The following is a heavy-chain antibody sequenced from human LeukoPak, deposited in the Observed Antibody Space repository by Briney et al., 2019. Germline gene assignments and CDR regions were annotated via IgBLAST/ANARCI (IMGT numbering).Heavy chain of an antibody. CDR2: TSSSGGTT. CDR3: AKDKGQWPVRTFDY. V-gene: IGHV3-23*01. Sequence: HPGESLRLSCAASGSTFSSYAMSCVRQAPGKGLEWVSGTSSSGGTTYYADSVKGRFTISRDNSKDTLYLQMNSLRAEDTALYYCAKDKGQWPVRTFDYWGQGTLVTVSS. D-gene: IGHD6-19*01. CDR1: GSTFSSYA. J-gene: IGHJ4*02.